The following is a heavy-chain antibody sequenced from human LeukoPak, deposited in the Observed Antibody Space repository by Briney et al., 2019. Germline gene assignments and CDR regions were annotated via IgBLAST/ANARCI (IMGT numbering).Heavy chain of an antibody. V-gene: IGHV4-59*01. D-gene: IGHD6-13*01. J-gene: IGHJ4*02. CDR3: ARSRVAAGNFDY. CDR2: IYYSGST. Sequence: SETLSLTCTVSVGSISIYYWSWIRQPPGKGLEWVGYIYYSGSTNYYPSLKSRGTISVDTSKNQISLELSSVNAADTAVYYCARSRVAAGNFDYWGQGTLVTVSS. CDR1: VGSISIYY.